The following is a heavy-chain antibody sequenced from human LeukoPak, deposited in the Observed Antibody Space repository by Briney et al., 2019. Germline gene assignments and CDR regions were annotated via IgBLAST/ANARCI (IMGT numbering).Heavy chain of an antibody. V-gene: IGHV1-46*01. Sequence: ASVKVSCKASGYTFTSYYMHWVRQAPGQGLEWMGIINPSGGSTSYAQKFQGRVTMTRDTSTSTAYMELRSLRSDDTAVYYCARWLPGYCSSTTCEGSAFDIWGQGTMVTVSS. CDR1: GYTFTSYY. CDR3: ARWLPGYCSSTTCEGSAFDI. CDR2: INPSGGST. J-gene: IGHJ3*02. D-gene: IGHD2-2*01.